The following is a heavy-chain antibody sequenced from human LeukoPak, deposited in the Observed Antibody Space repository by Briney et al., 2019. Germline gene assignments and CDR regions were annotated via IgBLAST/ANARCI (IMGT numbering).Heavy chain of an antibody. CDR1: GFTFSGYW. CDR3: ARSGGGYFDY. J-gene: IGHJ4*02. V-gene: IGHV3-74*01. Sequence: PGGSLRLSCAAPGFTFSGYWMHWVRQAPRKGLVWVSRINSDGSTTSYADSVKGRFTTSRDNAKSTLYLQMNSLIAEDTAVYYCARSGGGYFDYWRQGTLVTVSS. CDR2: INSDGSTT. D-gene: IGHD3-16*01.